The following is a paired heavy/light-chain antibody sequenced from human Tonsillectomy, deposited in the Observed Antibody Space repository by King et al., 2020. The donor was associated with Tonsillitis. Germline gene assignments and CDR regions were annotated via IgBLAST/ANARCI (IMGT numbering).Light chain of an antibody. CDR2: WAS. CDR1: QSVLYNSNNKNY. Sequence: DIVMTQSPDSLAVSLGERATITCKSSQSVLYNSNNKNYLAWYQQKPGQPPKLLIYWASTRESGVPDRFSGSGSGTDFTLTISSLQAEDVAVYYCQQYYRTPPTFGQGTRLEIK. CDR3: QQYYRTPPT. J-gene: IGKJ2*01. V-gene: IGKV4-1*01.
Heavy chain of an antibody. J-gene: IGHJ6*03. Sequence: QVQVVESGGGVVQPGGSLRLSCAASGFSFSNYGIHWVRQAPGRGLEWVAVIWFDGSNKYYADSVKGRFTISRDSSKNTLYLQMNSLRPEDTAVYYCARERNPELYYMDVWGKGTTVTVSS. CDR1: GFSFSNYG. CDR3: ARERNPELYYMDV. V-gene: IGHV3-33*01. D-gene: IGHD3-10*01. CDR2: IWFDGSNK.